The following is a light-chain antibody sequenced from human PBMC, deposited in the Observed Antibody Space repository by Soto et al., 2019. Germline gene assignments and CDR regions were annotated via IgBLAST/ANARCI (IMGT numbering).Light chain of an antibody. CDR3: QQYSTSPGT. V-gene: IGKV3-20*01. Sequence: EIVLTQSPGTLTLSPGERATLSCRASQSVRSNYLAWYQQGPGQAPRLLIFAASSRATGIPDRFSGSGSGTDFTLTISRLEPEDFAVYYCQQYSTSPGTFGQGTKVEIK. J-gene: IGKJ1*01. CDR1: QSVRSNY. CDR2: AAS.